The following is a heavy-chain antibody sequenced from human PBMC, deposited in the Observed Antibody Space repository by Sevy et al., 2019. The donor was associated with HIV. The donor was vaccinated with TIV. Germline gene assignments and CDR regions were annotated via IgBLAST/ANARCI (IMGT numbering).Heavy chain of an antibody. Sequence: SETLSLTCTVSGDSFSSYFWAWIRQPAGKGLEWIGRINTSGSINYNPSLKSRVTMSVDTSKSQFSLKVTSLTAADTAIYFCVRSNWVTATNGFSKSYYFDYWGQGSLVTVSS. D-gene: IGHD7-27*01. CDR3: VRSNWVTATNGFSKSYYFDY. CDR2: INTSGSI. CDR1: GDSFSSYF. J-gene: IGHJ4*02. V-gene: IGHV4-4*07.